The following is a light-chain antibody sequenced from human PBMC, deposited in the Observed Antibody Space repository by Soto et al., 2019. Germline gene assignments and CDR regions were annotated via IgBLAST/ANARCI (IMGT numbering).Light chain of an antibody. V-gene: IGKV3-15*01. CDR2: GAV. CDR3: QQYTAWPRT. Sequence: EVVMTQSPVTLSVSPGERATLSCRASQSVGGDLAWYQQTPGQTPRLLIYGAVTRATGVAARFSGAGSGTEFTLTVDSRQSEDVAIYYCQQYTAWPRTFGQGTKLEI. CDR1: QSVGGD. J-gene: IGKJ2*01.